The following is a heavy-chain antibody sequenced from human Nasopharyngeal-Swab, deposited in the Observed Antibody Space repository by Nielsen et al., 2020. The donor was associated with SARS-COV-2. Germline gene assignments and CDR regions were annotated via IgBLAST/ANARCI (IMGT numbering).Heavy chain of an antibody. D-gene: IGHD3-22*01. J-gene: IGHJ1*01. Sequence: SVKVSCKASGDTFTKYTFSWVRQAPGLGLEWMGGVIPMSRTANYAQKFQGRVTITADESTSTAYMELSSLRSEDTAVYYCARSHEYYFDSSNFHPGDWGQGTLVTVSS. CDR1: GDTFTKYT. CDR2: VIPMSRTA. V-gene: IGHV1-69*13. CDR3: ARSHEYYFDSSNFHPGD.